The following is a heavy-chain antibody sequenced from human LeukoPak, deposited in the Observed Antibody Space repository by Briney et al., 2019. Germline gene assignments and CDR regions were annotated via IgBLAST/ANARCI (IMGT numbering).Heavy chain of an antibody. CDR3: ARDRYYYDSSGYSPLGY. CDR1: GFTYDNYA. V-gene: IGHV3-9*01. D-gene: IGHD3-22*01. J-gene: IGHJ4*02. Sequence: GGSLRLSRAASGFTYDNYAMHWVRQTPGKGLEWVSGISWNNGSVGYTGSVKGRFTISRDNAKNTLYLQMNSLRAEDTAVYYCARDRYYYDSSGYSPLGYWGQGTLVTVSS. CDR2: ISWNNGSV.